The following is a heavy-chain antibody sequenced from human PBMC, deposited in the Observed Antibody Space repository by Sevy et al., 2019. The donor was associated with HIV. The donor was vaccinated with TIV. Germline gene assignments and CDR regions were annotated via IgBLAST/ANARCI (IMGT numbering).Heavy chain of an antibody. CDR2: ISYEGNNR. Sequence: GGSLRLSCVASGFTFPIYSVVWVRRAPGKGLEWLTLISYEGNNRYYADSVKGRFTISRDNSNNILYLQMTSLRVEDTALYFCARVAVEYCTNDCYHRFDHWGLGTLVTVSS. V-gene: IGHV3-30*04. CDR1: GFTFPIYS. D-gene: IGHD2-8*01. J-gene: IGHJ4*02. CDR3: ARVAVEYCTNDCYHRFDH.